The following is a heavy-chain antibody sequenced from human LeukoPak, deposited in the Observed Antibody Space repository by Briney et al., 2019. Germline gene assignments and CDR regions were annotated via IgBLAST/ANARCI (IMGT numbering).Heavy chain of an antibody. D-gene: IGHD6-13*01. CDR3: ARETVPAIAAPRGLNY. J-gene: IGHJ4*02. V-gene: IGHV1-2*02. Sequence: ASLKVSCKVSGYTLTELSMHWVRQAPGQGLEWMGWINPNSGDTNYAQKFQGRVTMTRDTSISTAYMELSRLRSDDTAVYYCARETVPAIAAPRGLNYWGQGTLVTVSS. CDR1: GYTLTELS. CDR2: INPNSGDT.